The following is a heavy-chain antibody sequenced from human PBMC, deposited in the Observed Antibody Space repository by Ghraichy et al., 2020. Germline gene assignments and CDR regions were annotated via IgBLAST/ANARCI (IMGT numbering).Heavy chain of an antibody. CDR1: GYIFSSYG. J-gene: IGHJ6*02. CDR3: ARRGHRNYNYYGMDV. V-gene: IGHV1-18*01. Sequence: ASVKVSCKASGYIFSSYGITWVRQAPGQGLEWMGWISGDNGNPKYAQKFQGRVTMTTDTSTTTAYMELRSLSSDDTAVYFCARRGHRNYNYYGMDVWGQGTTVTVSS. CDR2: ISGDNGNP.